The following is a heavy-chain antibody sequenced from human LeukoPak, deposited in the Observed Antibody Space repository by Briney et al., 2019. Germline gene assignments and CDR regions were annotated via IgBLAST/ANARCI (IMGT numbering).Heavy chain of an antibody. Sequence: GGSLRLSCAASGFTFSSYSMNWVRQAPGKGLKWVSSISSSSSYIYYADSVKGRFTISRDNAKNSLYLQMNSLRAEDTAVYYCARARDSSGYPDAFDIWGQGTMVTVSS. V-gene: IGHV3-21*01. CDR3: ARARDSSGYPDAFDI. J-gene: IGHJ3*02. CDR2: ISSSSSYI. CDR1: GFTFSSYS. D-gene: IGHD3-22*01.